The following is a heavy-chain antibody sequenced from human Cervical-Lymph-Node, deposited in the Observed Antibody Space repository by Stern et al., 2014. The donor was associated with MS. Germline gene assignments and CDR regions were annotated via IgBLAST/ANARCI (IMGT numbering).Heavy chain of an antibody. V-gene: IGHV1-69*01. CDR3: ASPLTVTSVPFGYYGMDV. J-gene: IGHJ6*02. D-gene: IGHD4-17*01. Sequence: QVQLVQSGAEVKKPGSSVKVSCKASGGTFSNYATSWVRQAPGQGLEWMGGIGPLFGKPNYAQKFQGRVTITADESTSTAYMDLSSLRSEDTAVYYCASPLTVTSVPFGYYGMDVWGQGTTVTVS. CDR1: GGTFSNYA. CDR2: IGPLFGKP.